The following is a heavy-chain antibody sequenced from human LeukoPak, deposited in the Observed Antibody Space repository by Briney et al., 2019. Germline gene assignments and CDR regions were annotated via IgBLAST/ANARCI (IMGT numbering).Heavy chain of an antibody. CDR2: IWYDGSNK. Sequence: PGGSLRLSCAASGFTFSSYGMHWVRQAPGKGLEWVAVIWYDGSNKYYADSVKGRFTISRDNSKNTLYLQMNSLRAEDTAVYYCAREGRGYSYGRHFDYWGQGTLVTVSS. CDR3: AREGRGYSYGRHFDY. D-gene: IGHD5-18*01. CDR1: GFTFSSYG. J-gene: IGHJ4*02. V-gene: IGHV3-33*01.